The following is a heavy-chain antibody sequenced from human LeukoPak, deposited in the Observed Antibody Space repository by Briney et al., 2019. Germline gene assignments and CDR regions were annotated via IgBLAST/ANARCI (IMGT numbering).Heavy chain of an antibody. D-gene: IGHD6-13*01. J-gene: IGHJ5*02. CDR2: IIPILGIA. Sequence: SVKVSCKASGGTFSSYAISWVRQAPGQGREWMGRIIPILGIANYAQKFQGRVTITADKSTSTAYMELSSLRSEDTAVYYCARDDMYSSSWYWFDPWGQGTLVTVSS. V-gene: IGHV1-69*04. CDR3: ARDDMYSSSWYWFDP. CDR1: GGTFSSYA.